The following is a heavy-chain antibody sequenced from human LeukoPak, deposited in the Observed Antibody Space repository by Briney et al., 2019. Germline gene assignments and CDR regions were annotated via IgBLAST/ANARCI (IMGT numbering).Heavy chain of an antibody. V-gene: IGHV3-30*18. J-gene: IGHJ6*02. CDR2: ISYDGSNK. Sequence: PGRSLRLSCAASGFTFSSYGMHWVRQAPGKGLEWVAVISYDGSNKYYADSVKGRFTISRDNSKNTLHLQMNSLRAEDTAVYYCAKEVDGVDLYYYYYYGMDVWGQGTTVTVSS. CDR1: GFTFSSYG. D-gene: IGHD3-3*01. CDR3: AKEVDGVDLYYYYYYGMDV.